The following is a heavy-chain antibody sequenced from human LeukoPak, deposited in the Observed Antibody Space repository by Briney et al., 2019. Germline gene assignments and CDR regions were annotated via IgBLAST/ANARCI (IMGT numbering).Heavy chain of an antibody. CDR1: GVSISSGDYY. D-gene: IGHD3-3*01. V-gene: IGHV4-30-4*08. Sequence: PSETLSLTCTVSGVSISSGDYYWSWIRQPPGKGLEWIGYIYYSGSTSYNPSLKSRVTILVDTSKNQFSLKLSSMTAADTAVYYCASSEKDEVLRFLEWSPGFDYWGQGPLVTVSS. CDR3: ASSEKDEVLRFLEWSPGFDY. CDR2: IYYSGST. J-gene: IGHJ4*02.